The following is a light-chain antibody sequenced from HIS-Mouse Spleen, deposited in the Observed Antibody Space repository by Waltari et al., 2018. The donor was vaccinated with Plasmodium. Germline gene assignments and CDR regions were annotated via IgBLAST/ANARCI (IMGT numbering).Light chain of an antibody. V-gene: IGKV3-15*01. CDR2: GAS. CDR1: QSVSSK. J-gene: IGKJ3*01. CDR3: QQYNNLSFT. Sequence: EIVTTQSPSPLSVPPGERATLSCRASQSVSSKLAWYQQKPGQAPRLLIYGASTRATGIPSRFSGSGSGTEFTLTISSLQSEDFAVYYCQQYNNLSFTFGPGTKVDIK.